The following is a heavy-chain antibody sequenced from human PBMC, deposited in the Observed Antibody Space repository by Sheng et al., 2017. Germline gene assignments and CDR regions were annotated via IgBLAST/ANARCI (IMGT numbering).Heavy chain of an antibody. J-gene: IGHJ4*02. CDR1: GFTFSSYG. V-gene: IGHV3-33*01. CDR3: ASSYWNAEYGDLYYFDY. Sequence: QVQLVESGGGVVQPGRSLRLSCAASGFTFSSYGMHWVRQAPGKGLEWVAVIWYDGSNKYYADSVKGRFTISRDNSKNTLYLQMNSLRAEDTAVYYCASSYWNAEYGDLYYFDYWGQGTLVTVSS. D-gene: IGHD4-17*01. CDR2: IWYDGSNK.